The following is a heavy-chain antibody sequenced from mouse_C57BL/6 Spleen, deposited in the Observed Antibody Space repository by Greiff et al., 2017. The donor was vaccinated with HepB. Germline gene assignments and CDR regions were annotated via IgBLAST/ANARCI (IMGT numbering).Heavy chain of an antibody. CDR3: ARGEGRRYFDY. CDR2: INPSSGYT. CDR1: GYTFTSYT. Sequence: QVQLQQSGAELARPGASVKMSCKASGYTFTSYTMHWVKQRPGQGLEWIGYINPSSGYTKYNQKFKDKATLTADKSSSTAYMQLSSLTSEDSAVYYCARGEGRRYFDYWGQGTTLTVSS. J-gene: IGHJ2*01. D-gene: IGHD3-3*01. V-gene: IGHV1-4*01.